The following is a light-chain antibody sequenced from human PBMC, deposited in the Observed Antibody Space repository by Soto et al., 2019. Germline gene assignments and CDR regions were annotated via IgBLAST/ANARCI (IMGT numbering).Light chain of an antibody. Sequence: DIQMTQSPSTLSASVGDRVTITCRASQSISSWLAWYQQKPVKAPKLLIYDASSLESGVPSRFSGSGSGTEFTLTISSLQPDDFATYYCQQSETFGQGTKVDIK. CDR2: DAS. CDR1: QSISSW. CDR3: QQSET. V-gene: IGKV1-5*01. J-gene: IGKJ1*01.